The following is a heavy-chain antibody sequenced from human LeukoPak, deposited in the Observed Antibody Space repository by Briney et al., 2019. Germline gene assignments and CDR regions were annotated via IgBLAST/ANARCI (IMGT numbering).Heavy chain of an antibody. CDR3: AKDVLQWLVLMGFDY. D-gene: IGHD6-19*01. CDR2: ISGSGGST. J-gene: IGHJ4*02. V-gene: IGHV3-23*01. Sequence: GGSLRLSCAASGFTFSSYAMSWVRQAPGKGLEWVSAISGSGGSTYYADSVKGRFTISRDNSKNTLYLQMNSLRAEDTAVYYCAKDVLQWLVLMGFDYWGQGTLVTVSS. CDR1: GFTFSSYA.